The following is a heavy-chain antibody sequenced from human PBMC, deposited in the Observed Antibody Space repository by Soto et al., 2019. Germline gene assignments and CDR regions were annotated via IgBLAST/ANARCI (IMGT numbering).Heavy chain of an antibody. CDR1: GFTVSSNY. D-gene: IGHD1-26*01. J-gene: IGHJ4*02. V-gene: IGHV3-53*01. Sequence: GGSLRLSCAASGFTVSSNYMSWVRQAPGKGLEWVSVIYSGGSTYYADSVKGRFTISRDNSKNTLYLQMNSLRAEDTAVYYCARERGLGGRGPFDYWGQETLVTVSS. CDR2: IYSGGST. CDR3: ARERGLGGRGPFDY.